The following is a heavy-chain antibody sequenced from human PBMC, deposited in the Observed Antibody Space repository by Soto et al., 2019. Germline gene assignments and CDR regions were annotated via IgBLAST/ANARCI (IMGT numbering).Heavy chain of an antibody. Sequence: QVQLQESGPGLVKPSETLSLTCTVSVGSITSYYWSWIRQPPGKGLEGIGYMYYSGSTNYNPSLKGRVTISIDTSRNQFSLKLSSVSAADTAVYYCARGTFGVVKDWGQGTLVTVSS. CDR3: ARGTFGVVKD. CDR1: VGSITSYY. V-gene: IGHV4-59*01. CDR2: MYYSGST. J-gene: IGHJ4*02. D-gene: IGHD3-3*01.